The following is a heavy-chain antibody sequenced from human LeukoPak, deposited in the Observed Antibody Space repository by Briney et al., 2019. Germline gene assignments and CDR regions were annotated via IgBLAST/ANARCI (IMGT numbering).Heavy chain of an antibody. D-gene: IGHD3-10*01. CDR2: IYYSGST. CDR3: ARHRGDSGVLFGPAYDI. V-gene: IGHV4-59*08. CDR1: GDSINSYY. Sequence: PSETLSLTCTVSGDSINSYYWSWIRQPPGKGLEWIGYIYYSGSTNYNPSLKSRVTISVDTSKNQFSLKLSSVTAADTALYYCARHRGDSGVLFGPAYDIWGQGTMVTVSS. J-gene: IGHJ3*02.